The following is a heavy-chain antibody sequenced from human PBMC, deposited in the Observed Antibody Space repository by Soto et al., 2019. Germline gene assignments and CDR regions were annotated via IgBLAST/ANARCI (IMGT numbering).Heavy chain of an antibody. D-gene: IGHD3-22*01. CDR2: ISGSGGNT. V-gene: IGHV3-23*04. CDR3: AKTLYYYDSSGYWYYFDY. Sequence: EVQLVESGGGLVQPGRSLRLSCAASGFTFSSYAMSWVRQAPGKGLEWVSAISGSGGNTYYADSVKGRVTISRDTSKTTLYLQMNSLRAEDTAVYYCAKTLYYYDSSGYWYYFDYWGQGTLVTVSS. J-gene: IGHJ4*02. CDR1: GFTFSSYA.